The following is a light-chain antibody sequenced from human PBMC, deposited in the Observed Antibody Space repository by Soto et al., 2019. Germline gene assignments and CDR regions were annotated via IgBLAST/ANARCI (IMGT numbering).Light chain of an antibody. CDR3: QQYNNWPPT. V-gene: IGKV3-15*01. Sequence: EIELTQSPPALSVYLSDRVTRTCRASQSITSNLAWYQHKPGQAPRLLIYRASTRQPDIPASFSGSGSGTEFTLTISSLQSEDFAIYYCQQYNNWPPTFGQRTKVDIK. CDR2: RAS. CDR1: QSITSN. J-gene: IGKJ1*01.